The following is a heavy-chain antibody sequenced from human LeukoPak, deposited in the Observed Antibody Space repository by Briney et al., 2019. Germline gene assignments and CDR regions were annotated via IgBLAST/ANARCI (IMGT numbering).Heavy chain of an antibody. CDR2: INPNSGGT. CDR1: GYTFIGYY. J-gene: IGHJ6*03. D-gene: IGHD1-7*01. Sequence: ASVKVSCKASGYTFIGYYMHWVRQAPGQGLEWMGWINPNSGGTNYAQKFQGRVTMTRDTSIRTVYMEPSRLRSDDTAVYYCARVPGTSYYYYYMDVWGKGTTVTVSS. CDR3: ARVPGTSYYYYYMDV. V-gene: IGHV1-2*02.